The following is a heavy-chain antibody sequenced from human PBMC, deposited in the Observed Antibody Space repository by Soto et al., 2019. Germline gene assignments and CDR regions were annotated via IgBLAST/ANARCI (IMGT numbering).Heavy chain of an antibody. CDR2: IWYGGSNK. V-gene: IGHV3-33*01. CDR1: GFTFSSYG. D-gene: IGHD6-13*01. CDR3: ARAMYSSNWFDP. Sequence: GGSLRLSCAASGFTFSSYGMHWVRQAPGKGLEWVAVIWYGGSNKYYADSVKGRFTISRDNSKNTLYLQMNSLRAEDTAVYYCARAMYSSNWFDPWGQGTLVTVSS. J-gene: IGHJ5*02.